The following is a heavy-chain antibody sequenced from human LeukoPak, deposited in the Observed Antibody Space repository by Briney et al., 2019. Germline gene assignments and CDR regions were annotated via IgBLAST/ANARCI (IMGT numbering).Heavy chain of an antibody. CDR3: AKNGYCSGGSCSYYYYGMDV. J-gene: IGHJ6*02. V-gene: IGHV3-23*01. CDR1: GFTFSSYA. D-gene: IGHD2-15*01. CDR2: ISGSGGST. Sequence: PGGSLRLSCAASGFTFSSYAMSWVRQAPGKGLEWVSAISGSGGSTYYADSVKGRFTISRDNSKNTLYLQMNSLRAEDTAVYYCAKNGYCSGGSCSYYYYGMDVWGQGTTVTVSS.